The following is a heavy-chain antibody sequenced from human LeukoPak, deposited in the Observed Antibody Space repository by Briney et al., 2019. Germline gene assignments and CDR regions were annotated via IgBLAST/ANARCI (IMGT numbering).Heavy chain of an antibody. D-gene: IGHD6-13*01. CDR1: GGSISSSSYY. CDR2: IYYSGST. J-gene: IGHJ6*03. V-gene: IGHV4-39*07. CDR3: AREVAAAGLNYYYYYMDV. Sequence: SETLSLTCTVSGGSISSSSYYWGWIRQPPGKGLEWIGSIYYSGSTYYNPSLKSRVTISVDTSKNQFSLKLSSVTAADTAVYYCAREVAAAGLNYYYYYMDVWGKGTTVNVSS.